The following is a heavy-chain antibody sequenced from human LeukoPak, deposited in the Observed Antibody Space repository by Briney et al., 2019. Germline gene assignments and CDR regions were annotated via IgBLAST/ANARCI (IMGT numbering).Heavy chain of an antibody. J-gene: IGHJ5*02. CDR1: GFTFSSYG. CDR3: AKARRSGGITMVRGVKDRGWFDP. D-gene: IGHD3-10*01. CDR2: IQYDGSNE. Sequence: GGSLRLSCAASGFTFSSYGMHWVRQAPGKGLEWVAYIQYDGSNEQYADSVKGRFSISRDSSKNILYLQMNSLRAEDTAVYYCAKARRSGGITMVRGVKDRGWFDPWGQGTLVTVSS. V-gene: IGHV3-30*02.